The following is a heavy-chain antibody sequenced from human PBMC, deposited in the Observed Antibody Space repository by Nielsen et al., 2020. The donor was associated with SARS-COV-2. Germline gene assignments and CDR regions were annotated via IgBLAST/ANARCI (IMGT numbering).Heavy chain of an antibody. CDR2: ISSSGSTI. D-gene: IGHD1-14*01. CDR3: ARGETSNL. CDR1: GFTFSNAW. J-gene: IGHJ3*01. V-gene: IGHV3-48*04. Sequence: GGSLRLSCAASGFTFSNAWMNWVRQAPGKGLEWLSYISSSGSTIYYADSVKGRFTTSRDNVKNSLYLQMNSLRAEDTAIYYCARGETSNLWGQGTMVTVSS.